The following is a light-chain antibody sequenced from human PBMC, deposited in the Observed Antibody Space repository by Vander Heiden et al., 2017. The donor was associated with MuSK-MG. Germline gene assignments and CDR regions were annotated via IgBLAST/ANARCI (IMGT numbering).Light chain of an antibody. Sequence: SSELTQPPYVSVSPRQPAVLPCSGVKLGDNSPSWYQQKAGQTAVLVIYQDDRRPAGMPERFSGSNSGNTAALTISGTQALDEAEYYCQAWDSNTHVVFGGGTKLTVL. CDR1: KLGDNS. CDR3: QAWDSNTHVV. J-gene: IGLJ2*01. CDR2: QDD. V-gene: IGLV3-1*01.